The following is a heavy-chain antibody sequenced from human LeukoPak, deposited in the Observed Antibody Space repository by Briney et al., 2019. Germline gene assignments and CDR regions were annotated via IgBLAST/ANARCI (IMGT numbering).Heavy chain of an antibody. D-gene: IGHD6-13*01. J-gene: IGHJ5*02. CDR1: GGSISSSNW. V-gene: IGHV4-4*02. CDR3: ARAYSSSWYWNWFDP. Sequence: SETLSLTCAVSGGSISSSNWWSWVRQPPGKGLERIGEIYHSGSTNYNPSLKSRVTISVDKSKNQFSLKVSSVSAADTAVYYCARAYSSSWYWNWFDPWGQGTLVTVSS. CDR2: IYHSGST.